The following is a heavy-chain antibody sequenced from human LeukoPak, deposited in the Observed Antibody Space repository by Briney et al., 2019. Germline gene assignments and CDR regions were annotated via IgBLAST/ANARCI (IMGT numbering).Heavy chain of an antibody. CDR1: GFTLSNYW. CDR3: ARDDGASSTDY. J-gene: IGHJ4*02. CDR2: IKEDGSEK. D-gene: IGHD2-2*01. Sequence: PGGSLRLSCAASGFTLSNYWMSWVRQAPGKGLEWVANIKEDGSEKYYVDSVKGRFTISRDNAENSLYLQMNSLRAEDTAVYYCARDDGASSTDYWGQGTLVTVSS. V-gene: IGHV3-7*01.